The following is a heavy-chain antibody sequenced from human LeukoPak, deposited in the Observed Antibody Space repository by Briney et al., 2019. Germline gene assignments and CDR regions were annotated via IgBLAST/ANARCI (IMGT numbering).Heavy chain of an antibody. CDR2: ISYDGSNK. D-gene: IGHD3-22*01. CDR3: ARDLYYYDSSGYINWFDP. V-gene: IGHV3-30*04. CDR1: GFTFSSYA. Sequence: PGGSLRLSCAASGFTFSSYAMHWVRQAPGKGLEWVAVISYDGSNKYYADSVKGRFTISRDNSKNTPYLQMNSLRAEDTAVYYCARDLYYYDSSGYINWFDPWGQGTLVTVSS. J-gene: IGHJ5*02.